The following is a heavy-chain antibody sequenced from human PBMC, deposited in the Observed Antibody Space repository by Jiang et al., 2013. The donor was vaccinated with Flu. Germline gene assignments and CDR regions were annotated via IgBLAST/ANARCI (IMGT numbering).Heavy chain of an antibody. D-gene: IGHD3-22*01. J-gene: IGHJ4*02. CDR2: IYYSGST. CDR3: ARDSYDSSGYYYGGRRLLDY. Sequence: GSGLVKPSQTLSLTCTVSGGSISSGGYYWSWIRQHPGKGLEWIGYIYYSGSTYYNPSLKSRVTISVDTSKNQFSLKLSSVTAADTAVYYCARDSYDSSGYYYGGRRLLDYWGQGTLVTVSS. CDR1: GGSISSGGYY. V-gene: IGHV4-31*03.